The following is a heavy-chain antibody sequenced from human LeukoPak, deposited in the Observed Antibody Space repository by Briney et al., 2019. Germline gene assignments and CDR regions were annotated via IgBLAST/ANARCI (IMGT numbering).Heavy chain of an antibody. D-gene: IGHD1-1*01. Sequence: SETLSLTCTVSGDSISDYYWSWIRQPPGKGLEWVGYISNSGSTNYNPSLKSRVTISVLTSKKQFSLKLSSVTAADTAVYYCARGRVSSSTWYSTYYYYFYMDVWGKGTTVTVSS. V-gene: IGHV4-59*01. CDR1: GDSISDYY. CDR3: ARGRVSSSTWYSTYYYYFYMDV. CDR2: ISNSGST. J-gene: IGHJ6*03.